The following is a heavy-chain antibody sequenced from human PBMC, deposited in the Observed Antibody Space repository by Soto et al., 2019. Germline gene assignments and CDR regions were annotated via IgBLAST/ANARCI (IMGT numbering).Heavy chain of an antibody. Sequence: GGSLRLSCAASGFTFSSYAMSWVRQAPGKGLEWVSAISGSGGSTYYADSVKGRFTISRDNAKNSLYLQMNSLRAEDTAVYYCARHPERIAQIGWFDPRGQGTLVTVSS. CDR3: ARHPERIAQIGWFDP. D-gene: IGHD6-13*01. V-gene: IGHV3-23*01. CDR1: GFTFSSYA. CDR2: ISGSGGST. J-gene: IGHJ5*02.